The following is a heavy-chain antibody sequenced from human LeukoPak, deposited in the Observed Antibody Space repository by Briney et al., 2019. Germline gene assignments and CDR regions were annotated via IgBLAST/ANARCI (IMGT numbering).Heavy chain of an antibody. CDR2: IDPSDSYT. J-gene: IGHJ4*02. D-gene: IGHD6-19*01. Sequence: GESLRISCKGSGYSFSNYWITWVRQMPGKGLEWMGRIDPSDSYTNYSPSFQGHVTISADKSISTAYLQWTSLKASDTAMYYCARLVGVAGNDFDYWGQGTRVTVSS. CDR1: GYSFSNYW. V-gene: IGHV5-10-1*01. CDR3: ARLVGVAGNDFDY.